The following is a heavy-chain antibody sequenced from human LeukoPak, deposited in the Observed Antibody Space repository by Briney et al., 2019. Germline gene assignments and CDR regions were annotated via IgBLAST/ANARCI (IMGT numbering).Heavy chain of an antibody. CDR2: IKQDGSEK. D-gene: IGHD3-10*01. V-gene: IGHV3-7*03. CDR3: ARAPLERFGAFFEYFQH. CDR1: GFTFSSYW. J-gene: IGHJ1*01. Sequence: GGSLRLSCAASGFTFSSYWMSWVRQAPGKGLEWVANIKQDGSEKYYVDSVKGRFTISRDNAKNSLYLQMNSLRAEDTAVYYCARAPLERFGAFFEYFQHWGQGTLVTVSS.